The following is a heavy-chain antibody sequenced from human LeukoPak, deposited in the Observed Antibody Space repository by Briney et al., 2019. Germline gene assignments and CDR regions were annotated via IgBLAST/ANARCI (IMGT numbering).Heavy chain of an antibody. CDR2: FYTSGST. CDR1: GGSISSSSYF. CDR3: ARDPNSAL. J-gene: IGHJ4*02. D-gene: IGHD2-21*01. Sequence: PSETLSLTCSVSGGSISSSSYFWGWIRQPAGKGLQWIGRFYTSGSTNYNFNPSLKSRVTMSVDTSKNQFSLKLTSVTAADTAVYYCARDPNSALWGQGALVTVSS. V-gene: IGHV4-61*02.